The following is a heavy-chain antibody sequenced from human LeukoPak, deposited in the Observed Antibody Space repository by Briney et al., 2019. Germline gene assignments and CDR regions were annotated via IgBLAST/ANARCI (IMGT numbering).Heavy chain of an antibody. V-gene: IGHV3-21*01. CDR2: ISSSSSYI. D-gene: IGHD6-6*01. CDR3: ARIGYSSSSLDF. J-gene: IGHJ4*02. CDR1: GFTFSSYS. Sequence: GGSLRLSCAASGFTFSSYSMNWVRQAPGKGLEWVSSISSSSSYIYYADSVKGRFTISRDNAKNSLYLQMNSLRVEDTAMYYCARIGYSSSSLDFWGQGTLVTVSS.